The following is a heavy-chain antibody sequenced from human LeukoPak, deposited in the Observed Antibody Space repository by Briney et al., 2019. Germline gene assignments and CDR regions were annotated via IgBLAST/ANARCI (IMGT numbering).Heavy chain of an antibody. V-gene: IGHV3-23*01. CDR1: GFTFSSYA. Sequence: GGSLRLSCAASGFTFSSYAMSWVRQAPGKGLEWVSAISGSGGSTYYADSVKGRFTISRDNSKNTLYLQMNSLRAEDTAVYYCASRGSVLRYFNYWGQGTLVTVSS. CDR2: ISGSGGST. D-gene: IGHD3-9*01. J-gene: IGHJ4*02. CDR3: ASRGSVLRYFNY.